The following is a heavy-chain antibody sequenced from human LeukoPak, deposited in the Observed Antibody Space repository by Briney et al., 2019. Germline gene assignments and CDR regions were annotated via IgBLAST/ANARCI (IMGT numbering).Heavy chain of an antibody. CDR1: GGTFSSYA. CDR3: ARGERSGSYYNLFFDY. J-gene: IGHJ4*02. Sequence: PGASVKVSCKASGGTFSSYAISWVRQAPGQGLEWMGGIIPIFGTEKYAQKFQGRVTMTRDTSTSTVYMELSSLRSEDTAVYYCARGERSGSYYNLFFDYWGQGTLVTVSS. V-gene: IGHV1-69*05. D-gene: IGHD3-10*01. CDR2: IIPIFGTE.